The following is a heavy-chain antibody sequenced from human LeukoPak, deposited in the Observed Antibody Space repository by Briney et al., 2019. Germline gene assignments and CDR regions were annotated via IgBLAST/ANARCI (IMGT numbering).Heavy chain of an antibody. J-gene: IGHJ4*02. V-gene: IGHV3-21*01. CDR1: AFTFTSYN. CDR3: ARIGGNGEYYFDY. D-gene: IGHD3-10*01. Sequence: TGGSLRLSCAASAFTFTSYNMNWVRQAPGKGLEWVSSISSSSSYIYYADSVKGRFTISRDNAKNSLYLQMNSLRAEDTAVYYCARIGGNGEYYFDYWGQGTLVTVSS. CDR2: ISSSSSYI.